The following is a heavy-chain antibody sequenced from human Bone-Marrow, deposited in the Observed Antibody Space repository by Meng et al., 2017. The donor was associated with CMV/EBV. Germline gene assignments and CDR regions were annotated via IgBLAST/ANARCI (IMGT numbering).Heavy chain of an antibody. J-gene: IGHJ4*02. CDR2: ISSSDGTI. CDR1: GFTFSSYE. V-gene: IGHV3-48*03. Sequence: GGSLRLSCAASGFTFSSYEMNWVRQAPGEGLEWVAYISSSDGTIKYADFVKGRFTISRDNAKNSLYLQMNSLRAEDTAVYYCARESSGWTPGYWGQGTLVTVSS. D-gene: IGHD6-19*01. CDR3: ARESSGWTPGY.